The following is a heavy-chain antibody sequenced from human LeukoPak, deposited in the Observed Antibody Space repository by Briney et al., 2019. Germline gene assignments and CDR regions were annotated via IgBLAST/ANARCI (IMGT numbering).Heavy chain of an antibody. CDR1: GFTFSNYW. V-gene: IGHV3-7*01. CDR3: VRDGGVSGYDLLDY. D-gene: IGHD5-12*01. CDR2: INQDGSKE. J-gene: IGHJ4*02. Sequence: GGSLRLSCAASGFTFSNYWMTWVRQAPGKGLEWVAHINQDGSKEYYMDSVKARFTISRDNAKNSLSLQMNSLRAEDTAVYYRVRDGGVSGYDLLDYWGQGTLVTVSS.